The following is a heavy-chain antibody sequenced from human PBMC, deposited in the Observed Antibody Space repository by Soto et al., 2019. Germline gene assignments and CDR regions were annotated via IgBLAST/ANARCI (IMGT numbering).Heavy chain of an antibody. CDR3: AKERNFWSGTAGFDS. V-gene: IGHV3-23*01. CDR1: GFTFSMFA. CDR2: ISGSGGST. J-gene: IGHJ5*01. D-gene: IGHD3-3*01. Sequence: GGSLRLSCVVSGFTFSMFAMSWVRQAPGKGLEWISSISGSGGSTYYADSVKGRFTVSRDNSKTTVFLQMNSLRTEDTAVYFCAKERNFWSGTAGFDSWGQGSPVTVSS.